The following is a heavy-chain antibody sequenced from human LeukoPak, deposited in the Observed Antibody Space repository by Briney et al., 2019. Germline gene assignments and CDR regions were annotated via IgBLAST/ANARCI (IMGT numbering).Heavy chain of an antibody. CDR2: ISGSGGST. D-gene: IGHD3-10*01. Sequence: GGSLRLSCAASGFTFSSYAMSWVRQAPGKGMEWVSAISGSGGSTYYADSVKGRFTISRDNSKNTLYLQMNSLRAEDTAVYYCVFSMVRGVDDAFDIWGQGTMVTVSS. CDR1: GFTFSSYA. CDR3: VFSMVRGVDDAFDI. J-gene: IGHJ3*02. V-gene: IGHV3-23*01.